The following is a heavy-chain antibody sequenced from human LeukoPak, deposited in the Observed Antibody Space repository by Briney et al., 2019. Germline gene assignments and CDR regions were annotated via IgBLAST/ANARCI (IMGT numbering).Heavy chain of an antibody. V-gene: IGHV3-21*01. Sequence: GGSLRLSCAASGFTLRSYTMNWVRQAPGKGLEWVSSIGISSNKIYYADSVKGRFIISRDNAKNSVYLQMNSLRAEDTAVYYCARSIAAAGFDYWGQGTLVTVSS. CDR2: IGISSNKI. J-gene: IGHJ4*02. D-gene: IGHD6-13*01. CDR3: ARSIAAAGFDY. CDR1: GFTLRSYT.